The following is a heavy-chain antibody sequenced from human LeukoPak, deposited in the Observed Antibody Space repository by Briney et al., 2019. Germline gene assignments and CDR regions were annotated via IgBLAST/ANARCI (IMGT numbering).Heavy chain of an antibody. CDR3: ARDSYYYDSSGYRNYPLDY. J-gene: IGHJ4*02. Sequence: SETLSLTCTVSGGSISSYYWSWIRQPAGKGLEWIGRIYTSGSTNYNPSLKSRVTMSVDTSKNQFSLKLSSVIAADTAVYYCARDSYYYDSSGYRNYPLDYWGQGTLVTVSS. D-gene: IGHD3-22*01. V-gene: IGHV4-4*07. CDR2: IYTSGST. CDR1: GGSISSYY.